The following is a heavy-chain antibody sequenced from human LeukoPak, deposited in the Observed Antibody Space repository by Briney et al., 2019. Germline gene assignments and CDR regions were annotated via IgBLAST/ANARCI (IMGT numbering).Heavy chain of an antibody. J-gene: IGHJ3*02. Sequence: GGFLRLSCAASGFTFSSYAMSWVRQAPGKGLEWVSAISGSGGSTYYADSVKGRFTISRDNSKNTLYLQMNSLRAEDTAVYYCAKESDIVVVPAAIHGAFDIWGQGTMVTVSS. CDR3: AKESDIVVVPAAIHGAFDI. CDR2: ISGSGGST. V-gene: IGHV3-23*01. CDR1: GFTFSSYA. D-gene: IGHD2-2*02.